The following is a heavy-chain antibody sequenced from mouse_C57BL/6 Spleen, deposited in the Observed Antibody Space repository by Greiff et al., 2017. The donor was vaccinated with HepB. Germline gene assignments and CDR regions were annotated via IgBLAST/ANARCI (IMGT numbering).Heavy chain of an antibody. CDR2: INPGSGGT. Sequence: QVQLQQSGAELVRPGPSVKVSCKASGYAFTNYLIEWVKQRPGQGLEWIGVINPGSGGTNYNEKFKGKATLTADKSSSTAYMQLSSLTSEDSAVYFCARSDYGNPYYAMDYWGQGTSVTVSS. CDR1: GYAFTNYL. CDR3: ARSDYGNPYYAMDY. D-gene: IGHD2-1*01. J-gene: IGHJ4*01. V-gene: IGHV1-54*01.